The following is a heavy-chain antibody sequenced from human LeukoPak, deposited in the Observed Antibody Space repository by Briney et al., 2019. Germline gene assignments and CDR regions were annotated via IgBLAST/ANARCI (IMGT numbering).Heavy chain of an antibody. V-gene: IGHV3-48*02. Sequence: GGSLRLSCAASGLRFSSYSMNWVRQAPGKGLEWVSYISSSSGTIYYADSVKGRFTISRDNAKNSLSLQMNSLRDEDTAVYYCASSGSYRFDYWGQGTLVTVSS. CDR2: ISSSSGTI. J-gene: IGHJ4*02. CDR1: GLRFSSYS. CDR3: ASSGSYRFDY. D-gene: IGHD1-26*01.